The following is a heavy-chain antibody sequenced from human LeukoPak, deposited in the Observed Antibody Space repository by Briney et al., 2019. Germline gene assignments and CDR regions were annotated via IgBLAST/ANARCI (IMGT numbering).Heavy chain of an antibody. Sequence: SVKVSCKASGGTFSSYAISWVRQAPGQGLEWMGRIIPILGIANYAQKFQGRVTITADKSTSTAYMELSSLRSEDTVVYYCARDPPHYDSSGYPFDPWGQGTLVTVSS. J-gene: IGHJ5*02. V-gene: IGHV1-69*04. D-gene: IGHD3-22*01. CDR1: GGTFSSYA. CDR3: ARDPPHYDSSGYPFDP. CDR2: IIPILGIA.